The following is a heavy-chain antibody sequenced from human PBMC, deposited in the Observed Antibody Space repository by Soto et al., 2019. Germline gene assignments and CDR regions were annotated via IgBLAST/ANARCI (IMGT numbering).Heavy chain of an antibody. V-gene: IGHV4-34*01. J-gene: IGHJ5*02. CDR3: ARDDYKDGGNNWFDP. CDR2: INHSGST. Sequence: QVQLQQWGAGLLKPSETLSLTCAVYGGSFSGYYWSWIRQPPGKGLEWIGEINHSGSTNYNPSFKSRVTMSVDTSKNQFSLKLNAVTAADTAVYYCARDDYKDGGNNWFDPWGQGTLVTVSS. D-gene: IGHD3-16*01. CDR1: GGSFSGYY.